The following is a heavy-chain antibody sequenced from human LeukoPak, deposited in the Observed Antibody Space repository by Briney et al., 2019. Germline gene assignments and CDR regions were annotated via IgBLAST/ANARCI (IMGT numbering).Heavy chain of an antibody. Sequence: PGGSLRLSCAASGFTFNSYWMSWVRQAPGKGLEWVANIKQDGSEEYYVDSVKGRFTISRDNAKNSLYLQMNSLRAEDTAVYYCAREYDWLALDYWGQGTLVTVSS. CDR1: GFTFNSYW. D-gene: IGHD3-9*01. J-gene: IGHJ4*02. CDR3: AREYDWLALDY. CDR2: IKQDGSEE. V-gene: IGHV3-7*01.